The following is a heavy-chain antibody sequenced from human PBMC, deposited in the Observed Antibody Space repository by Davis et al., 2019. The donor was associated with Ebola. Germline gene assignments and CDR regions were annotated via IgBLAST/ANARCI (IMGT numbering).Heavy chain of an antibody. V-gene: IGHV3-48*01. CDR3: AKSSVAGTSGMDV. D-gene: IGHD6-19*01. CDR2: ISSSSSTI. CDR1: GFTFSSYG. Sequence: GESLKISCAASGFTFSSYGMNWVRQAPGKGLEWVSYISSSSSTIYYADSVKGRFAISRDNSKNTLYLQMNSLRAEDTAVYYCAKSSVAGTSGMDVWGQGTTVTVSS. J-gene: IGHJ6*02.